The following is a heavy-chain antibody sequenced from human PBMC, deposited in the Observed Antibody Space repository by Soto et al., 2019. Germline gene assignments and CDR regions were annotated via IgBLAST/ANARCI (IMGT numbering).Heavy chain of an antibody. Sequence: PGGSLRLSCAASGFTFSSYAMHWVRQAPGKGLEYVSAISSNGGSTYYADSVKGRFTISRDNSKNTLYLQMGSLRAEDMAVYYCARVGGPLGELDYWGQGTLVTVSS. V-gene: IGHV3-64*02. D-gene: IGHD3-10*01. J-gene: IGHJ4*02. CDR1: GFTFSSYA. CDR2: ISSNGGST. CDR3: ARVGGPLGELDY.